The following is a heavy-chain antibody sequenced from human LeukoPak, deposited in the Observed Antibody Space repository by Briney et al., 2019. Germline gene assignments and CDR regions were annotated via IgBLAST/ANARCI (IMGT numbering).Heavy chain of an antibody. J-gene: IGHJ2*01. D-gene: IGHD3-22*01. CDR2: INTSGDTI. CDR1: GFAFNDYY. Sequence: GSLRLSCAASGFAFNDYYMTWIRQAPGKGLEWLSYINTSGDTIYYADSVKGRFTISRDNAKNSLYLQMNSLRAEDTAVYYCARASEYYDSSGYYFWYFDLWGRGTLVTVSS. V-gene: IGHV3-11*04. CDR3: ARASEYYDSSGYYFWYFDL.